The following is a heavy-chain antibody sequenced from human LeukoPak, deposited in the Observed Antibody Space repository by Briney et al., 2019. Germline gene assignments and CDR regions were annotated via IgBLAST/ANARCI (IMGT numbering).Heavy chain of an antibody. CDR1: GGTFSSYA. CDR3: ARGGVNFDWLLYDGFDY. D-gene: IGHD3-9*01. V-gene: IGHV1-69*13. J-gene: IGHJ4*02. Sequence: GSSVKVSCKASGGTFSSYAISWVRQAPGQGLEWMGGIIPIVGTANYAQKFQGRVTITADESTSTAYMELSSLRSEDTAVYYCARGGVNFDWLLYDGFDYWGQGTLVTVSS. CDR2: IIPIVGTA.